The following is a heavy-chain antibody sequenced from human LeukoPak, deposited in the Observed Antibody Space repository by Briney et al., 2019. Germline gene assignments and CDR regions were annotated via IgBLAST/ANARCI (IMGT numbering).Heavy chain of an antibody. CDR3: ARLGYYDSSGYY. V-gene: IGHV4-34*01. J-gene: IGHJ4*02. Sequence: SETLSLTCAVYGGSFSGYYWSWIRQPPGKGLEWIGEINHSGSTNYNPSLKSRVTISVDTSKNQFSLKLSSVTAADTAVYYCARLGYYDSSGYYWGQGTLVTVSS. CDR2: INHSGST. CDR1: GGSFSGYY. D-gene: IGHD3-22*01.